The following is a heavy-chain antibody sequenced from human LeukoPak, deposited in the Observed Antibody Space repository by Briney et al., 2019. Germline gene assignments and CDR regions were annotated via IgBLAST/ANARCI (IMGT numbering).Heavy chain of an antibody. J-gene: IGHJ6*03. D-gene: IGHD2-2*01. V-gene: IGHV1-46*01. CDR2: INPSGSST. CDR1: GYTFTSYY. Sequence: ASVKVSCKASGYTFTSYYMHWVRQAPGQGLEWMGIINPSGSSTSYAQKFQGRVTMTRDMSTSTVYMELSSLRSEDTAVYYCARETHYCSSTSCPYYYYMDVWGKGTTVTVSS. CDR3: ARETHYCSSTSCPYYYYMDV.